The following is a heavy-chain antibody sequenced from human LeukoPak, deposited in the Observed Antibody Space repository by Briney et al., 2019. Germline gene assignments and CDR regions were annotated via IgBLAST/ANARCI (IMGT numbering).Heavy chain of an antibody. CDR2: LNTDGSST. CDR3: ARDLLGYSYDAYYFDF. Sequence: PGGSLRLSCAASGFSFSSYWMHWVRQAPGKGLVWVSRLNTDGSSTNYADSVKGRFTISRDNSKNTLYLQMNSLRAEDTAVYYCARDLLGYSYDAYYFDFWGQGTLVTVSS. D-gene: IGHD5-18*01. J-gene: IGHJ4*02. CDR1: GFSFSSYW. V-gene: IGHV3-74*01.